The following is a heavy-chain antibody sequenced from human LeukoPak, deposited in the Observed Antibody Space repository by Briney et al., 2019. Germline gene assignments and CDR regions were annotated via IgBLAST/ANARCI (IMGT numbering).Heavy chain of an antibody. CDR1: GGSISSSGYY. J-gene: IGHJ6*03. CDR2: IYYSGST. CDR3: ARQNSKYYYYMDV. V-gene: IGHV4-39*01. Sequence: SETLSLTCSVSGGSISSSGYYWGWIRQPPGEGLEWIGSIYYSGSTYYNPSLKSRVTISVDTSKNQFSLKLSSMTAADTAVYYCARQNSKYYYYMDVWGKGTTVTVSS. D-gene: IGHD4-23*01.